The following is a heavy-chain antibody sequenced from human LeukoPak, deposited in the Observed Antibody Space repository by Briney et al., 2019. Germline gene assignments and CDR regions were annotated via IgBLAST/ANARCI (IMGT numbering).Heavy chain of an antibody. Sequence: ASVKVSCKASGYTFTSYGISWVRQAPGQGLEWMGWISAYNGNTNYAQKLQGRVTMTTDTSTSTAYMELRSLRSDDTAVYYCARDTGLGELSPSSYWGQGTLVTVSS. CDR1: GYTFTSYG. CDR3: ARDTGLGELSPSSY. CDR2: ISAYNGNT. D-gene: IGHD3-16*02. J-gene: IGHJ4*02. V-gene: IGHV1-18*04.